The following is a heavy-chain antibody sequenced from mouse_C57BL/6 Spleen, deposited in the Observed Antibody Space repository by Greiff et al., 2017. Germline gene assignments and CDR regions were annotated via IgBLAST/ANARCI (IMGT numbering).Heavy chain of an antibody. CDR2: IWWDDDT. CDR1: GFSLSTFGMG. V-gene: IGHV8-8*01. Sequence: QVTLKESGPGILQPSQTLSLTCSFSGFSLSTFGMGVGWIRQPPGKGLEWLAHIWWDDDTYYNPALKSRLTTSKNTSKHQVFLKIANVDTAGTATYCCARDGYDGAWFAYWGQGTLVTVSA. CDR3: ARDGYDGAWFAY. J-gene: IGHJ3*01. D-gene: IGHD2-2*01.